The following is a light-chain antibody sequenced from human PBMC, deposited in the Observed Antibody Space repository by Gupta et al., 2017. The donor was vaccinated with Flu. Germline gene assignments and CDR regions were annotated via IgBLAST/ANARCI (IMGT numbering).Light chain of an antibody. Sequence: NYVQCFQQRPVSPPTTVIYDDDQRPSGVPARFSGSIDRSSNSASLTISGLKTEDDADYYCQSYDSYSQVFGGGTKVTVL. CDR2: DDD. CDR1: NY. J-gene: IGLJ2*01. CDR3: QSYDSYSQV. V-gene: IGLV6-57*01.